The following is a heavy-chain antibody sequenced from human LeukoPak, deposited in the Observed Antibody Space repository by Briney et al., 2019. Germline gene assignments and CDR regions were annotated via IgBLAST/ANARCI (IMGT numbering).Heavy chain of an antibody. D-gene: IGHD3-16*01. CDR1: GFSFGDYS. CDR3: ARGIWGSGKPDY. V-gene: IGHV3-49*04. Sequence: GGSLRLSCTASGFSFGDYSLNWVRQAPGTGLEWVGFIRSKAYGGTTEYAASVKGRFTISRDDSKSIAYLQMNSLETEDTAVYYCARGIWGSGKPDYWGQGALVTVSP. CDR2: IRSKAYGGTT. J-gene: IGHJ4*02.